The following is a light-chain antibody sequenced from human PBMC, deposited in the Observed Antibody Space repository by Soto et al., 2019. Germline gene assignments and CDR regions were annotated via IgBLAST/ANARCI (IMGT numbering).Light chain of an antibody. Sequence: QPVLTQSPSASASLGASVKLTCTLSIGHSNYAIAWHQQQPEKGPRYLMKLNSDGSHSKGDGIPDRFSGSSSGAERYLTISSLQSEDEADYYCQTWGTGIQVFGGGTKLTVL. J-gene: IGLJ3*02. CDR2: LNSDGSH. V-gene: IGLV4-69*01. CDR3: QTWGTGIQV. CDR1: IGHSNYA.